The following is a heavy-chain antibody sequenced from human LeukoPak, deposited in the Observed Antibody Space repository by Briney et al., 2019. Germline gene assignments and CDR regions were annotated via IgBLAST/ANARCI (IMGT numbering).Heavy chain of an antibody. D-gene: IGHD3-10*01. Sequence: ASVKVSCKASGYTFTGYYMHWVRQAPGQGLEWMGWINPNSGGTNYAQKFQGRVTMTRDTSISTAYMELSRLRSDDTAVYYCAREPYGGSGSYYYYYYYGMDVWAKGPRSPSP. CDR1: GYTFTGYY. J-gene: IGHJ6*02. CDR2: INPNSGGT. V-gene: IGHV1-2*02. CDR3: AREPYGGSGSYYYYYYYGMDV.